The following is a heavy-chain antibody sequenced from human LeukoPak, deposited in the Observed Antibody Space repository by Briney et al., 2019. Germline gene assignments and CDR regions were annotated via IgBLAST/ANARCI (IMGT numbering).Heavy chain of an antibody. Sequence: SGPTLVKPTQTLTLTCTFSGFSLSSSGVGVGWIRQPPGKALEWLALIYWNGDIHYSRSLKSRLTITKDTSKNQVVLTMTNMDPVDTATYYCAHPLEVQWLVAFDSWGQGTLVTVSS. J-gene: IGHJ4*02. D-gene: IGHD6-19*01. CDR3: AHPLEVQWLVAFDS. CDR1: GFSLSSSGVG. V-gene: IGHV2-5*01. CDR2: IYWNGDI.